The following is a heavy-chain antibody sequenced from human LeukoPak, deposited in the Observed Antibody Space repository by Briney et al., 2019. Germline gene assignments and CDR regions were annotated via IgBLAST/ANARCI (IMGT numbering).Heavy chain of an antibody. V-gene: IGHV4-61*01. J-gene: IGHJ4*02. D-gene: IGHD1-14*01. CDR1: GGSISSSSYY. CDR2: LSYRGNT. Sequence: KPSATLSLTCTVSGGSISSSSYYWSWIRQPPGKGLEWIGYLSYRGNTNYNPSLKSRVIISVDTSKNQFSLKLRSVTAADTAVYYCAKDSPDGPPEDWGQGTLVTVSS. CDR3: AKDSPDGPPED.